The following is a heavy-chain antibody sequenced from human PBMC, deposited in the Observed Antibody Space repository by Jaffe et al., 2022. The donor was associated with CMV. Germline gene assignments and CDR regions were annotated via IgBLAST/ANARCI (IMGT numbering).Heavy chain of an antibody. J-gene: IGHJ5*02. V-gene: IGHV4-59*01. CDR1: GGSISSYY. CDR2: IYYSGST. Sequence: QVQLQESGPGLVKPSETLSLTCTVSGGSISSYYWSWIRQPPGKGLEWIGYIYYSGSTNYNPSLKSRVTISVDTSKNQFSLKLSSVTAADTAVYYCARVPSVVAGYNWFDPWGQGTLVTVSS. D-gene: IGHD2-15*01. CDR3: ARVPSVVAGYNWFDP.